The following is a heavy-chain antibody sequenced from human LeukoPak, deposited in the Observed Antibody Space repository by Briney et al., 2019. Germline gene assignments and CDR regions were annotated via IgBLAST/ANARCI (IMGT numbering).Heavy chain of an antibody. V-gene: IGHV4-34*01. J-gene: IGHJ5*02. CDR3: ARRKLRSVSFDP. Sequence: SETLSLTCAVYGGSFSGYYWSWIRQPPGKGLEWIGEINHSGSTNYNPSLKSRVTISVDTSKNQFSLNLTSVTAADTAVYYCARRKLRSVSFDPWGQGTLVTVFS. D-gene: IGHD3-16*01. CDR1: GGSFSGYY. CDR2: INHSGST.